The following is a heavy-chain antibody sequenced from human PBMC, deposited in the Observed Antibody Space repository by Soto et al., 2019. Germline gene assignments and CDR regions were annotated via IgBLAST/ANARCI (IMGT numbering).Heavy chain of an antibody. D-gene: IGHD3-16*01. J-gene: IGHJ5*02. CDR2: IHTGDGDT. V-gene: IGHV1-3*04. CDR3: ARVPRYTSDVVQVPAVMFDDWFVP. CDR1: GYTFNRYA. Sequence: QVQLVQSGAEVKKPGASVKLSCETSGYTFNRYAVQWVRQAPGQTLEWLGWIHTGDGDTKYSQKFRDSITTTRDTSTTTAYMQLTNLRSEDTAMYYCARVPRYTSDVVQVPAVMFDDWFVPWGQGTLVTVSS.